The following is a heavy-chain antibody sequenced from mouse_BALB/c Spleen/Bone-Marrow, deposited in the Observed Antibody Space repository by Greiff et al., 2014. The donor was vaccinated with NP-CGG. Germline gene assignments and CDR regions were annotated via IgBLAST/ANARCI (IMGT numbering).Heavy chain of an antibody. Sequence: EVQLQQSGPDLVKPSQSLSLTCTVTGYSITSGYGWHWIRQFPGNKLEWMGYIHYRGSTDYNPSLKSRISITRDTSKNQFSLQLNSVTTEDTATYYCTRETTAVADCDYGGQGATLTVTS. CDR2: IHYRGST. CDR3: TRETTAVADCDY. J-gene: IGHJ2*01. D-gene: IGHD1-1*01. V-gene: IGHV3-1*02. CDR1: GYSITSGYG.